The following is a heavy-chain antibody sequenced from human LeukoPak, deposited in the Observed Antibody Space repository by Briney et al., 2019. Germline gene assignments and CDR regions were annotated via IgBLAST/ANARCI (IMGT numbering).Heavy chain of an antibody. D-gene: IGHD1-26*01. J-gene: IGHJ4*02. Sequence: SVKVSCKASGGTFSSYAISWVRQAPGQGLEWMGGIIPIFGTANYAQKFQGRVTITADESTSTAYMELSSLRSDDTAVYYCVTLGATNFDYWGQGTLVTVSS. CDR3: VTLGATNFDY. CDR2: IIPIFGTA. CDR1: GGTFSSYA. V-gene: IGHV1-69*13.